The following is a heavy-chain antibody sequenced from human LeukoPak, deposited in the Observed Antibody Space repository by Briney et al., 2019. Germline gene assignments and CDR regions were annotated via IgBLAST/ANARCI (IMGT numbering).Heavy chain of an antibody. J-gene: IGHJ5*02. CDR1: GYTFISYG. CDR2: ISAYNGNT. D-gene: IGHD6-13*01. CDR3: AVIAEAGMFWFDP. Sequence: ASVKVSCKASGYTFISYGISWVRQAPGQGLEWMGWISAYNGNTNYAQNLQGRVTMTTDTSTSTAYMELRSLRSDDTAVYYCAVIAEAGMFWFDPWGQGTLVTVSS. V-gene: IGHV1-18*01.